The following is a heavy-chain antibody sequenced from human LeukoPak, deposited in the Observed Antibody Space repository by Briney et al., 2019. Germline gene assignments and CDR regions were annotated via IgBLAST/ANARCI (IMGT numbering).Heavy chain of an antibody. J-gene: IGHJ4*02. D-gene: IGHD3-10*01. Sequence: GASVKVSCKASGYTFTSYGISWVRQAPGQGLEWMGWISAYNGNTNYAQKLQGRVTMTTDTSTSTAYMELRSLRSDDTAVYYCGRVGGTMVRGTQPQYYFDYWGQGTLVTVSS. V-gene: IGHV1-18*01. CDR3: GRVGGTMVRGTQPQYYFDY. CDR1: GYTFTSYG. CDR2: ISAYNGNT.